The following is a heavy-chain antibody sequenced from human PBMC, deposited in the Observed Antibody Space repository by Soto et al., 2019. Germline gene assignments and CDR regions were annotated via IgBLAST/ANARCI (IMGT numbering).Heavy chain of an antibody. CDR2: TYYRSKWYN. Sequence: SQTLSLTYAISGDSVSSNSAAWNWIRQSQSRGLEWLGRTYYRSKWYNDYAVSVKSRITINPDTSKNQFSLQLNSVTPEDTAVYYCARDGSEWEPNAFDIWGQGTMVTVSS. V-gene: IGHV6-1*01. J-gene: IGHJ3*02. D-gene: IGHD1-26*01. CDR1: GDSVSSNSAA. CDR3: ARDGSEWEPNAFDI.